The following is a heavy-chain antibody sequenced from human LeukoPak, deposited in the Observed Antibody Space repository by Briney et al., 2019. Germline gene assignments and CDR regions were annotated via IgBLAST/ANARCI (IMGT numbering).Heavy chain of an antibody. D-gene: IGHD1-26*01. CDR3: AKDCVEVGATRGTIDY. V-gene: IGHV3-30*18. CDR2: ISYDGSNK. CDR1: GFTFSSYG. J-gene: IGHJ4*02. Sequence: GGSLRLSCAASGFTFSSYGMHWVRQAPGKGLEWVAVISYDGSNKYYADSVKGRFTISRDNSKNTLYLQMNSLRAEDTAVYYCAKDCVEVGATRGTIDYWGQGTLVTVSS.